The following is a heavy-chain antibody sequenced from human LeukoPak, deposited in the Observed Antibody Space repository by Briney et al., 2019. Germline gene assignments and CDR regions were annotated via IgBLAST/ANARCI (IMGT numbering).Heavy chain of an antibody. J-gene: IGHJ4*02. CDR1: GYSISSGYY. D-gene: IGHD3-16*01. Sequence: SETLSLTCTVSGYSISSGYYWGWIRQPPGKGLEWIGSIYHSGSTYYNPSLKSRVTISVDTSKNQFSLKLSSVTAADTAVYYCARGFAFGGELDYWGQGTLVTVSS. V-gene: IGHV4-38-2*02. CDR3: ARGFAFGGELDY. CDR2: IYHSGST.